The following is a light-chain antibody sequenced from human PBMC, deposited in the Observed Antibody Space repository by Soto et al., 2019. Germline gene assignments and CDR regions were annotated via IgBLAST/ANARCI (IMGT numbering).Light chain of an antibody. CDR2: TAS. Sequence: DLQMTQSPSSLSASVGDRVTITCRASQSISSYLNWYQQKPGKAPKLLIYTASSLQSGVPSRFNGSGSGTHFTLTISSLQPEDFATYYCQQSYSTPYTFGQGTKVEIK. CDR1: QSISSY. V-gene: IGKV1-39*01. J-gene: IGKJ2*01. CDR3: QQSYSTPYT.